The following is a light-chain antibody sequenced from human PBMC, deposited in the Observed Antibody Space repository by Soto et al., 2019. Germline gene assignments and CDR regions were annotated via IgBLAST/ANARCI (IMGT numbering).Light chain of an antibody. CDR1: QSIRTN. V-gene: IGKV3-15*01. J-gene: IGKJ1*01. CDR3: QHYSNRPPWT. CDR2: GAS. Sequence: EIVLTQSPATLSVSAGGAVTLSCRASQSIRTNVAWYQQIPGQAPRLLVYGASTRATGVPARFSGSGSGIDFTLTISSLQSEDSAFYYCQHYSNRPPWTFGQGTKVEI.